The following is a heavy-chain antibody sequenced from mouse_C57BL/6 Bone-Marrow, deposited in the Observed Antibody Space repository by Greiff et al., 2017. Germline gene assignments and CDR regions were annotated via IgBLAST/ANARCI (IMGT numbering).Heavy chain of an antibody. CDR3: TRLYYSNLYYYAMDY. CDR1: GFTFTDYE. D-gene: IGHD2-5*01. Sequence: QVQLQQSGAELVRPGASVTLSCKASGFTFTDYEMHWVKQTPVHGLEWIGAIDPETGGTAYNQKFKGKAILTADKSSSKAYMELRSLTSEDSAVYYCTRLYYSNLYYYAMDYWGQGTSVTVSS. V-gene: IGHV1-15*01. CDR2: IDPETGGT. J-gene: IGHJ4*01.